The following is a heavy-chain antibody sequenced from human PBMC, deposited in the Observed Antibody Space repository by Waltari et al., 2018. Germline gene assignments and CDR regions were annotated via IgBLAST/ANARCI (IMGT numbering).Heavy chain of an antibody. CDR2: CIPIFVTA. CDR1: GGTFSSYA. CDR3: ARDQNYYDRGYYFDY. J-gene: IGHJ4*02. D-gene: IGHD3-22*01. Sequence: QVQLVQSGAEVKKPGSSVKVSCKASGGTFSSYAISWVRQAPGQGLEWMGGCIPIFVTANYAQKFQGRVTITADESTSTAYMGLSSLRSEDTAVYYCARDQNYYDRGYYFDYWGQGTLVTVSS. V-gene: IGHV1-69*01.